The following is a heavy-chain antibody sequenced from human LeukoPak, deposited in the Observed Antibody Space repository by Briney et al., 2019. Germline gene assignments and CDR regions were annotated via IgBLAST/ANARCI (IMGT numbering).Heavy chain of an antibody. V-gene: IGHV4-31*03. CDR1: GGSISSGGYY. CDR3: ARVGYYYDSSGYYSYYFDY. Sequence: SETLSLTCTVSGGSISSGGYYWSWIRQHPGKGLEWIVYIYYSGSTYYNPSLKSRVTISVDTSKNQFSLKLSSVTAADTAVYYCARVGYYYDSSGYYSYYFDYWGQGTLVTVSS. CDR2: IYYSGST. J-gene: IGHJ4*02. D-gene: IGHD3-22*01.